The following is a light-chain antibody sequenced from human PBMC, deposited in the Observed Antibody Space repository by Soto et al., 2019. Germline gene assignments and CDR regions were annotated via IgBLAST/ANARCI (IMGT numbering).Light chain of an antibody. V-gene: IGKV1-12*01. CDR3: QQARRFPIT. CDR1: QDISNW. J-gene: IGKJ5*01. CDR2: AAS. Sequence: DLQMTQSPSSVSASVGDRVTISCRASQDISNWLAWYLQKPGEAPKFLIYAASNLQSGVPSKFSVSGSGTDFTLTISSLQPEDFAVYYCQQARRFPITFGQGTRLEIK.